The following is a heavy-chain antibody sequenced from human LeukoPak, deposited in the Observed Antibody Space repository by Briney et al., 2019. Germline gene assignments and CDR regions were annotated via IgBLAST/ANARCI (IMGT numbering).Heavy chain of an antibody. CDR2: ISGNGSTI. CDR1: GFTFSDYY. V-gene: IGHV3-11*01. CDR3: AKLDSSAYYSEY. J-gene: IGHJ4*02. D-gene: IGHD3-22*01. Sequence: GGSLRLSCAASGFTFSDYYMSWIRQAPGKGLEWVSYISGNGSTIYYADSVKGRFTISRDNSKNTLYLQMNSLRAEDTAVYYCAKLDSSAYYSEYWGQGTLVTVSS.